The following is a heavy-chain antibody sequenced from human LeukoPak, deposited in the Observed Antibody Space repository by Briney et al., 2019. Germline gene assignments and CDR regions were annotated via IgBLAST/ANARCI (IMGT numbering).Heavy chain of an antibody. CDR3: AKTGLYYFDS. J-gene: IGHJ4*02. D-gene: IGHD4/OR15-4a*01. CDR2: ISPGGIT. V-gene: IGHV3-23*01. CDR1: GFTFSSSA. Sequence: GGSLRLSCAASGFTFSSSAMSWVRQAPGKGLEWVSAISPGGITYYADSVKGRFTISRDNSQNTVFLQMNSLRAEDTALYYCAKTGLYYFDSSGQGTLVTVPS.